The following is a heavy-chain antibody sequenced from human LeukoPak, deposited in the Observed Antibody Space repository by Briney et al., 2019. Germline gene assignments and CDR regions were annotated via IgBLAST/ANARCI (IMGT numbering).Heavy chain of an antibody. CDR1: GGSISSYY. J-gene: IGHJ4*02. CDR2: INSSGST. V-gene: IGHV4-4*07. CDR3: ARGSGQQLD. Sequence: NPSETLSLTCTVSGGSISSYYWTWIRQPAGKGLEWIGRINSSGSTDYNPSLKSRVTMSVDTSKNQFSLKLGSVTAADTAVYYCARGSGQQLDWGQGTLVTVSS. D-gene: IGHD6-13*01.